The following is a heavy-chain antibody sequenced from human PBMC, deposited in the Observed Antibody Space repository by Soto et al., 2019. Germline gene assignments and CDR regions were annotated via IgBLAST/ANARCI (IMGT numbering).Heavy chain of an antibody. Sequence: SETLSLTCTVSGGSISSGGYYWSWIRQHPGKGLEWIGYIYYSGSTYYNPSLKSRVTISVDTSKNRFSLKLSSVTAADTAVYYCARIAAAGTYFQHWGQGTLVTVSS. CDR2: IYYSGST. CDR3: ARIAAAGTYFQH. CDR1: GGSISSGGYY. D-gene: IGHD6-13*01. V-gene: IGHV4-31*03. J-gene: IGHJ1*01.